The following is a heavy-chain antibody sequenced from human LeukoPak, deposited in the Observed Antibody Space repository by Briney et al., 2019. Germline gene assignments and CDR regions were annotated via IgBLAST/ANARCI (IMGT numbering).Heavy chain of an antibody. Sequence: GGSLRLSCAASGFTFSSYAMSWVRQAPGKGLEWVSAISVSGGTTNHADSMKGRFTISRDNSKNTLYLQMNSLRAEDTAVYYCAKRYFCSSTTCYGFDYWGQGTLVTVSP. CDR2: ISVSGGTT. V-gene: IGHV3-23*01. CDR1: GFTFSSYA. CDR3: AKRYFCSSTTCYGFDY. J-gene: IGHJ4*02. D-gene: IGHD2-2*01.